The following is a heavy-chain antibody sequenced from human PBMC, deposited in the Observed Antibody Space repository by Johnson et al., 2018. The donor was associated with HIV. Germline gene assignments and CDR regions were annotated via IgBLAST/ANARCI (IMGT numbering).Heavy chain of an antibody. D-gene: IGHD3/OR15-3a*01. V-gene: IGHV3-15*01. Sequence: VQLVESGGGVVQPGGSLRLSCAASGFVFSNAWMNWVRQAPGRGLEWVGRIRSKADGETTDLAAPVKGRFIISRDDSRSMMYLEMNSLKTEDTGVYYFHDFWTGQGVDIWGQGTVVTVS. CDR3: HDFWTGQGVDI. J-gene: IGHJ3*02. CDR2: IRSKADGETT. CDR1: GFVFSNAW.